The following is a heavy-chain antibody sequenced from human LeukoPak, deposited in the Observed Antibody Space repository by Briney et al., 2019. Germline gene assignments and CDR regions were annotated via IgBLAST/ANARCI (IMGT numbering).Heavy chain of an antibody. CDR2: ISGSGGST. CDR1: GFTFSSYV. Sequence: GGSLRLSCAASGFTFSSYVMSWVRQAPGKGLEWVSAISGSGGSTYYADSVKGRFTISRDNSDNTLYLQMNSLRAEDTAVYYCAKENYDSSGYPTEYYFDYWGQGTLVTVSS. D-gene: IGHD3-22*01. J-gene: IGHJ4*02. CDR3: AKENYDSSGYPTEYYFDY. V-gene: IGHV3-23*01.